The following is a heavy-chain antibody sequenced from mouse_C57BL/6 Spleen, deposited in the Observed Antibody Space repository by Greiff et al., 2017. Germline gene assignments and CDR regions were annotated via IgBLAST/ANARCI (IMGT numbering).Heavy chain of an antibody. V-gene: IGHV1-55*01. CDR3: ARESSSYLDY. D-gene: IGHD1-1*01. J-gene: IGHJ3*01. CDR2: IYPGSGST. CDR1: GYTFTSYW. Sequence: QVQLKQSGAELVKPGASVKMSCKASGYTFTSYWITWVKQRPGQGLEWIGDIYPGSGSTNYNEKFKSKATLTVDTSSSTAYMQLSSLTSEDSAVYYCARESSSYLDYWGQGTLVTVSA.